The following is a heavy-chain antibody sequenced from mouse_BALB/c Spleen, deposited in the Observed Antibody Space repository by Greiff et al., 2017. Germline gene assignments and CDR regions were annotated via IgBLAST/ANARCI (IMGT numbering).Heavy chain of an antibody. J-gene: IGHJ4*01. V-gene: IGHV1S135*01. CDR3: ARGGPYAMDY. CDR2: IDPFNGGT. Sequence: VQLKQSGPELMKPGASVKLSCKASGYSFTSYYMHWVKQSHGKSLEWIGYIDPFNGGTSYNQKFKGKATLTVDKSSSTAYMHLSSLTSEDSAVYYCARGGPYAMDYWGQGTSVTVSS. CDR1: GYSFTSYY.